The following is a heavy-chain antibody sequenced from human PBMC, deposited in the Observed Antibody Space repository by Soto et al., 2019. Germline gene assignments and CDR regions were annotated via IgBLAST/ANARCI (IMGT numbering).Heavy chain of an antibody. J-gene: IGHJ1*01. D-gene: IGHD1-20*01. CDR3: ARDTESNRYND. CDR1: GYTFSTSG. V-gene: IGHV1-18*01. Sequence: QVQVLQSGPVVKRPGASVTVSCKTSGYTFSTSGISWVRQAPGQGLEWVGWIRPDDGNRKYAQRVQGRVTLTTEPPASTAYMELRSLTSDDTAMYYCARDTESNRYNDWGQGTLVTVSS. CDR2: IRPDDGNR.